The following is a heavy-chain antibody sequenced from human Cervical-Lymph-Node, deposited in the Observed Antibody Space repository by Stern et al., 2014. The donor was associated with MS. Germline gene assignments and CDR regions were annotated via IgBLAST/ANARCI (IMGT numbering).Heavy chain of an antibody. CDR2: IDPNNGGT. CDR1: GYTFTSYY. D-gene: IGHD3-10*01. V-gene: IGHV1-2*06. Sequence: VQLVQSGTEVKKPGASVKVSCRTSGYTFTSYYIHWVRQAPGQGLEWMGRIDPNNGGTDLAQKVQGRVTMTRDTSFSTAYMELSRLRSDDTAVYYCEREGTDYWGQGTLVTVSS. J-gene: IGHJ4*01. CDR3: EREGTDY.